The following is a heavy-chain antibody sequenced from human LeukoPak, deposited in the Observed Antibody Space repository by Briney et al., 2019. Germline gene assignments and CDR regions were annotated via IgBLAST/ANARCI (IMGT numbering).Heavy chain of an antibody. Sequence: SETLSLTCTVSGGSISSGGYYWSWIRQHPGKGLEWIGYIYYSGSTYYNPSLKSRVTISVDTSKNQFSLKLSSVTAADTAVYYCARERPYYYDSSGYIDYWGQGTLGTVSS. CDR1: GGSISSGGYY. CDR2: IYYSGST. V-gene: IGHV4-31*03. D-gene: IGHD3-22*01. CDR3: ARERPYYYDSSGYIDY. J-gene: IGHJ4*02.